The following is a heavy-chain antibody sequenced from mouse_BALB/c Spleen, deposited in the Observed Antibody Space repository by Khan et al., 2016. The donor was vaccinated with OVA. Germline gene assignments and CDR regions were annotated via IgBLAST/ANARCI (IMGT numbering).Heavy chain of an antibody. Sequence: EVQLVESGPGLVKPSQSLSLTCPVTGYSITTDYAWNWIRQFPGNKLEWMGFISYNGNTKYNPSLKSRISITRDTSKNQFFLQLQSVPTEDTASYYVARVYGGDFDYWGQGTTLTVSS. D-gene: IGHD1-1*01. CDR2: ISYNGNT. V-gene: IGHV3-2*02. J-gene: IGHJ2*01. CDR1: GYSITTDYA. CDR3: ARVYGGDFDY.